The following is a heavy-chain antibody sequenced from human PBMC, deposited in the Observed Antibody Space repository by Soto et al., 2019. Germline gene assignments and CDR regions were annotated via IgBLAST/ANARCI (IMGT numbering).Heavy chain of an antibody. CDR3: ARAVYDSSGYYYVEWFDP. D-gene: IGHD3-22*01. J-gene: IGHJ5*02. CDR1: GGSISSYY. Sequence: NPSETLSLTCTVSGGSISSYYWSWIRQPPGKGLEWIGYIYYSGSTNYNPSLKSRVTISVDTSKNQFSLKLSSVTAADTAVYYCARAVYDSSGYYYVEWFDPWGQGTLVTVSS. CDR2: IYYSGST. V-gene: IGHV4-59*01.